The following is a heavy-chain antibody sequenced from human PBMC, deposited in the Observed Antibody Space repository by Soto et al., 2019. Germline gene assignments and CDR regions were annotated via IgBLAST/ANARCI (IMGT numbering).Heavy chain of an antibody. D-gene: IGHD5-12*01. J-gene: IGHJ3*02. CDR3: ARGSSGYGYDAFDI. Sequence: EVQLVESGGGLVQPGGSLRLSCAASGFTVSSNYMTWVRQAPGKGLEWVSVIYGDGGTYYADSVKGRFTISRDNSKNTLYLQMNSLRPEDTAVYYCARGSSGYGYDAFDIWGQGTMVTVSS. CDR2: IYGDGGT. V-gene: IGHV3-53*04. CDR1: GFTVSSNY.